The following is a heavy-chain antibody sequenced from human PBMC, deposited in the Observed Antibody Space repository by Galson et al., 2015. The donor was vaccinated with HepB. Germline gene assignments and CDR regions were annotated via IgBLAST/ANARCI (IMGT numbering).Heavy chain of an antibody. CDR2: ISSSSSYI. J-gene: IGHJ4*02. V-gene: IGHV3-21*01. CDR3: ATLVGGALFDY. D-gene: IGHD2-8*02. Sequence: SLRLSCAASGFTFSSYSMNWVRQAPGKGLEWVSSISSSSSYIYYADSVKGRFTISRDNAKNSLYLQMNSLRAEDTAAYYCATLVGGALFDYWGQGTLVTVSS. CDR1: GFTFSSYS.